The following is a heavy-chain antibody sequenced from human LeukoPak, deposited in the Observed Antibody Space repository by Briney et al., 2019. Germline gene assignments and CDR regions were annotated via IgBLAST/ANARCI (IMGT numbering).Heavy chain of an antibody. V-gene: IGHV1-8*01. CDR3: ARVTRSGGNYYYYGMDV. CDR1: GYTFTSYD. D-gene: IGHD2-15*01. Sequence: ASVKVSCKASGYTFTSYDINWVRQATGQGLEWMGWMNPNSGNTGYAQKFQGRVTMTRNTSISTAYMELSSLRSEDTAVYYCARVTRSGGNYYYYGMDVWGQGTTVTVSS. J-gene: IGHJ6*02. CDR2: MNPNSGNT.